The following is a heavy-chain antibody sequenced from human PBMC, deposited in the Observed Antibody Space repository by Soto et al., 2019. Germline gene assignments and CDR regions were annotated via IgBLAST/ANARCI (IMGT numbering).Heavy chain of an antibody. J-gene: IGHJ5*02. Sequence: GGSLRLSCAASGFTFSTYAMAWVRQAPGKGLEWVSYISSSSSTIYYADSVKGRFTISRDNAKNSLYLQMNSLRDEDKAVYYCARESRFLEWLSLNWFDPWGQGRLVTVSS. CDR2: ISSSSSTI. CDR3: ARESRFLEWLSLNWFDP. CDR1: GFTFSTYA. V-gene: IGHV3-48*02. D-gene: IGHD3-3*01.